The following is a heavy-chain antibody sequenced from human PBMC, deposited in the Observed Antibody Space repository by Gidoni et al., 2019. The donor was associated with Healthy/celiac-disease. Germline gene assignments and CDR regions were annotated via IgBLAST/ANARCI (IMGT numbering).Heavy chain of an antibody. J-gene: IGHJ4*02. CDR2: IWYDGSNK. Sequence: QVQLVESGGGVVQPGRSLRLSCAASGFPFSSYGMHWVRQAPGKGLEWVAVIWYDGSNKYYADSVKGRFTISRDNSKNTRYLQMNSLRAEDTAVYYCARGRTLRLGELSLGYWGQGTLVTVSS. CDR3: ARGRTLRLGELSLGY. V-gene: IGHV3-33*08. D-gene: IGHD3-16*02. CDR1: GFPFSSYG.